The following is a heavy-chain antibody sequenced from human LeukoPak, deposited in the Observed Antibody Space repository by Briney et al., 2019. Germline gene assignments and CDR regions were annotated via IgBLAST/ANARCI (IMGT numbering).Heavy chain of an antibody. Sequence: GSLRLSCAASGFTFSIYAMSWVRQAPGKALEWVSGMPGSGRRTYYADSVEGRFTISRDNSKNTLYPQMNSLRAEDTAVYYCAKDSSLHQWLIQVSGMDVWGQGTTVTVSS. CDR3: AKDSSLHQWLIQVSGMDV. J-gene: IGHJ6*02. V-gene: IGHV3-23*01. D-gene: IGHD6-19*01. CDR1: GFTFSIYA. CDR2: MPGSGRRT.